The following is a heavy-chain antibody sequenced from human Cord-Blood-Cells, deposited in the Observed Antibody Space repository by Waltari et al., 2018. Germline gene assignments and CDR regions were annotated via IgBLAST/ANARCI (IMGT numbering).Heavy chain of an antibody. J-gene: IGHJ2*01. CDR1: GYTFTSYD. CDR2: MNPNSGNT. D-gene: IGHD1-26*01. CDR3: ARGVWDYWYFDL. V-gene: IGHV1-8*03. Sequence: QVQLVQSGAEVKTPGASVKVSCKASGYTFTSYDINWARQATGQGLEWMGWMNPNSGNTGYAQKFQGRVTITRNTSISTAYMELSSLRSEDTAVYYCARGVWDYWYFDLWGRGTLVTVSS.